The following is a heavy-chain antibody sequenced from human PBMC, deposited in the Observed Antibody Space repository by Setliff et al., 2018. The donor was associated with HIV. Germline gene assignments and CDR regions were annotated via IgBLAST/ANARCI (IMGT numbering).Heavy chain of an antibody. CDR3: ARASSDIPGVDSNYFDD. J-gene: IGHJ4*02. CDR2: ISTSGNT. CDR1: GDSITSGTYY. Sequence: SETLSLTCTVSGDSITSGTYYWSWLRQPAGMRLEWIGHISTSGNTNYNPSLKNRVTKSVYTSNSQFFLMLSSLTAADTAVYYCARASSDIPGVDSNYFDDWGQGTLVTVS. V-gene: IGHV4-61*09. D-gene: IGHD2-2*01.